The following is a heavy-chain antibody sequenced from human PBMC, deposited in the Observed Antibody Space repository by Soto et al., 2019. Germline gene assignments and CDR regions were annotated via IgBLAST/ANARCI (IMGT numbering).Heavy chain of an antibody. CDR2: ISGRGGSS. V-gene: IGHV3-23*01. CDR3: AKCSIEYSASVDY. CDR1: GFSFSSYA. J-gene: IGHJ4*02. Sequence: EVQLLESGGGLIQPGGSLRLSCSASGFSFSSYAMMWVRQAPGKGLEWVSVISGRGGSSYFADSAKGRFTISRDNSKNMLYLEMNSLRAEDTAIYFCAKCSIEYSASVDYWGQGTLVIVSS. D-gene: IGHD1-26*01.